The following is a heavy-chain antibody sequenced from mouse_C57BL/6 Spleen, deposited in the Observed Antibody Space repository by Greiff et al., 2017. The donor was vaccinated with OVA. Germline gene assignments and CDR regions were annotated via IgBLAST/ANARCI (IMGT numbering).Heavy chain of an antibody. J-gene: IGHJ3*01. V-gene: IGHV5-4*01. D-gene: IGHD1-1*01. CDR3: ARDFHYYGSTQFAY. CDR1: GFTFSSYA. Sequence: EVKLVESGGGLVKPGGSLKLSCAASGFTFSSYAMSWVRQTPEKRLEWVATISDGGSYTYYPDNVKGRFTISRDNAKNNLYLQMSHLKSEDTAMYYGARDFHYYGSTQFAYWGQGTLVTVSA. CDR2: ISDGGSYT.